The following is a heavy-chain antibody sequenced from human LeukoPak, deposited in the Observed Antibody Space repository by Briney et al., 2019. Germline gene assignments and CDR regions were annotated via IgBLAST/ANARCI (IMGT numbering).Heavy chain of an antibody. V-gene: IGHV4-34*01. CDR2: INRSGST. J-gene: IGHJ4*02. CDR3: ARGDPYYHGSGSYSPYYFDY. D-gene: IGHD3-10*01. Sequence: SETLSLTCAVYGGSLSGYYWSLIRQPPGKGLEWIGEINRSGSTNYNPSLKSRVTISIDTSKNQFSLKLSSMTAADTAVYYCARGDPYYHGSGSYSPYYFDYWGQRTLVTVSS. CDR1: GGSLSGYY.